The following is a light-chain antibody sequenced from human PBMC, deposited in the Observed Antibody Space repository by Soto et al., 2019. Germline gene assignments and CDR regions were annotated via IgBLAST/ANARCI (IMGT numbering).Light chain of an antibody. CDR2: GAS. Sequence: EIVMTQSPATLSVSPGERATLSCRASQSVSSNLAWYQQKPGQAPRLLIYGASTRATGIPARFSGSGSGTEFTLTISSLQTEDFATYYCQLYSVYSSWTFGQGTKVDIK. CDR1: QSVSSN. CDR3: QLYSVYSSWT. J-gene: IGKJ1*01. V-gene: IGKV3-15*01.